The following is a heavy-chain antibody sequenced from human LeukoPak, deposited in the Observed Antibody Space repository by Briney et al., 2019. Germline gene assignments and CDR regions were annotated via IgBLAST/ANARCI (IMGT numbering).Heavy chain of an antibody. D-gene: IGHD6-13*01. J-gene: IGHJ4*02. CDR3: ARGTPQYSSSWYGNFPDY. V-gene: IGHV1-8*03. CDR1: GYTFTSYD. Sequence: ASVKVSCKASGYTFTSYDINWVRQATGQGLEWMGWMNPNSGNTGYAQKFQGRVTITRNTSISTAYMELSSLRSEDTAVYYCARGTPQYSSSWYGNFPDYWGRGTLVTVSS. CDR2: MNPNSGNT.